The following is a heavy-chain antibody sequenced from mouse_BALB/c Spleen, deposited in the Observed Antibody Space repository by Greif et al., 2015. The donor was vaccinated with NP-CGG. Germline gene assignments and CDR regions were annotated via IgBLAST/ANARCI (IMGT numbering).Heavy chain of an antibody. J-gene: IGHJ2*01. Sequence: VQLKESGPELVKPGASVKVSCKASGYAFTSYNMYWVKQSHGKSLEWIGYIDPYNGGTSYNQKFKGKATLTVDKSSSPAYMHLNGLTSEDSAVYYCARDYGSILFDYWGQGTTLTVSS. CDR3: ARDYGSILFDY. D-gene: IGHD1-1*01. CDR2: IDPYNGGT. V-gene: IGHV1S135*01. CDR1: GYAFTSYN.